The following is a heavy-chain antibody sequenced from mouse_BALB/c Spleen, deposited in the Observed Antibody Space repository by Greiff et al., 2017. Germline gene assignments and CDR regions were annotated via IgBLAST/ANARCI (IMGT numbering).Heavy chain of an antibody. Sequence: VKLQESGAELAKPGASVKMSCKASGYTFTSYWMHWVKQRPGQGLEWIGYINPSTGYTEYNQKFKDKATLTADKSSSTAYMQLSSLTSEDSAVYYCASSSYAMDYWGQGTSVTVSS. CDR1: GYTFTSYW. V-gene: IGHV1-7*01. CDR2: INPSTGYT. J-gene: IGHJ4*01. CDR3: ASSSYAMDY.